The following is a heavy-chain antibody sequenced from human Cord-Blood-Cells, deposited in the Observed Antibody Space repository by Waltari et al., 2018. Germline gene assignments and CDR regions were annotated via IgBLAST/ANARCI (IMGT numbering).Heavy chain of an antibody. CDR1: GFTFISYW. Sequence: EVQLVESGGGLVQPGGSLRLSCAASGFTFISYWLSWVRQAPGKGLEWVANIKQDGSEKYYVDSVKGRFTISRDNAKNSLYLQMNSLRAEDTAVYYCARYNQKDAFDIWGQGTMVTVSS. V-gene: IGHV3-7*01. CDR2: IKQDGSEK. J-gene: IGHJ3*02. CDR3: ARYNQKDAFDI. D-gene: IGHD1-1*01.